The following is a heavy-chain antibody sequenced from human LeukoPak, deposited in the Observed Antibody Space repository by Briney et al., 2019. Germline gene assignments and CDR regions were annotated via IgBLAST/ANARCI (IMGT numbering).Heavy chain of an antibody. CDR1: GGTFSSYA. V-gene: IGHV1-69*05. Sequence: KISCKTSGGTFSSYAIFWVRQAPGQGLEWMGGIIPVLNRPNYAQKFQGRVTMTRDMSTSTVNMELSSLRSEDTAVYYCARAQGSYYHYYMDVWGKGTTVTVSS. CDR3: ARAQGSYYHYYMDV. CDR2: IIPVLNRP. J-gene: IGHJ6*03. D-gene: IGHD1-26*01.